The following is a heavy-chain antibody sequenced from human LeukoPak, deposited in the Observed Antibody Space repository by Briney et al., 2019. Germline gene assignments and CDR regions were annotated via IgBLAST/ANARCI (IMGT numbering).Heavy chain of an antibody. D-gene: IGHD6-19*01. J-gene: IGHJ4*02. CDR3: ATKQWLAPPPDS. Sequence: GGSLRLSCAASGFTFSKYWMLWVRQAPGKGLESVSRINTDGTVTTYADSVKGRFTVSRDNADNTMFLQMNSVRTEDTAVYYCATKQWLAPPPDSWGQGTPVTVSS. V-gene: IGHV3-74*01. CDR1: GFTFSKYW. CDR2: INTDGTVT.